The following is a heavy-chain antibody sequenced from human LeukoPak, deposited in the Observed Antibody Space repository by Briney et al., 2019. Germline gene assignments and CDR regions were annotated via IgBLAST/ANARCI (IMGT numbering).Heavy chain of an antibody. V-gene: IGHV1-69*13. D-gene: IGHD1-26*01. Sequence: SVKVSCKASGGTFSTYAISWVRQAPGQGLEWMGGIIPMFGTANHAQKFQGRVTVTADESTSTAYMELRSLRSDDTAVYYCARSISIIVGATEDYWGQGTLVTVSS. J-gene: IGHJ4*02. CDR1: GGTFSTYA. CDR3: ARSISIIVGATEDY. CDR2: IIPMFGTA.